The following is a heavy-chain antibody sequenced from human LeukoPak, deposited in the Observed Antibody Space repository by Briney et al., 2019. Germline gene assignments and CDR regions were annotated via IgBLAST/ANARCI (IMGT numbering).Heavy chain of an antibody. Sequence: GGSLRLSCAASGFSFRNSWMSWVRQATGKGLEWVANIRQDGNEIYYMDSVKGRFTISRDNAKKSLYLQMNLLRAEDTAVYYCATLNWDDGVVSGFDRWGQGILVTVSS. CDR2: IRQDGNEI. CDR3: ATLNWDDGVVSGFDR. D-gene: IGHD2-2*01. J-gene: IGHJ5*02. CDR1: GFSFRNSW. V-gene: IGHV3-7*01.